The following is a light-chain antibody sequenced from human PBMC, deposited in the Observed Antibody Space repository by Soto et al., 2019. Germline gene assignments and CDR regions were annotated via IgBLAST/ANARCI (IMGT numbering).Light chain of an antibody. Sequence: ETVLTQSPGTLSLSPGERATLFCRASQSVSSSYLAWYQQQPGQAPRLLIYGASSRATGIPDRFSGSGSGTDFPLTISRLEPEDFAVYYCQQHCSSTPSWTFRQGTKVEVK. CDR3: QQHCSSTPSWT. CDR2: GAS. V-gene: IGKV3-20*01. J-gene: IGKJ1*01. CDR1: QSVSSSY.